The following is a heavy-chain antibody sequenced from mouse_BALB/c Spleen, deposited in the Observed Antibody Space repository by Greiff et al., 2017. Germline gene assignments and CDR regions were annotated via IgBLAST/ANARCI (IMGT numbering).Heavy chain of an antibody. CDR3: ARGGEYGTHYWYFDV. D-gene: IGHD2-10*02. Sequence: EVHLVESGGGLVQPGGSRKLSCAASGFTFSSFGMHWVRQAPEKGLEWVAYISSGSSTIYYADTVKGRFTISRDNPKNTLFLQMTSLRSEDTAMYYCARGGEYGTHYWYFDVWGAGTTVTVSS. CDR1: GFTFSSFG. J-gene: IGHJ1*01. V-gene: IGHV5-17*02. CDR2: ISSGSSTI.